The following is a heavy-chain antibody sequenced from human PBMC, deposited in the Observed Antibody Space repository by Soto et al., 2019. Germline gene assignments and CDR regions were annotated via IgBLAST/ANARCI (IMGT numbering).Heavy chain of an antibody. J-gene: IGHJ6*03. CDR3: AREVLGRWVEWATTDDYYMDG. D-gene: IGHD3-3*01. V-gene: IGHV4-59*01. CDR2: IYYSGST. CDR1: GCSISSYY. Sequence: SETLSLTCTVSGCSISSYYWSWIRQPPGKGLEWIGYIYYSGSTNYNPSLKSRVTISVDTSKNQFSLKLSSVTAADTAVYYCAREVLGRWVEWATTDDYYMDGWGKVTTVTVSS.